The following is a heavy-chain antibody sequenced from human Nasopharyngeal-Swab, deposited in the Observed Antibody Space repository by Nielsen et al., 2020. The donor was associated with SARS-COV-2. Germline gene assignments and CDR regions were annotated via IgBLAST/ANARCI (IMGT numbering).Heavy chain of an antibody. CDR3: ARDGLDYDFWSAYFMDV. J-gene: IGHJ6*02. CDR1: GFTFSSYN. CDR2: ISSSSTYI. V-gene: IGHV3-21*01. Sequence: ASLEISCAASGFTFSSYNMNWVRQAPGKVLEWVSSISSSSTYIYYADSVKGRFTISRDSAQNSLYLQMNSLRAEDTAVYYCARDGLDYDFWSAYFMDVWGQGTTVTVSS. D-gene: IGHD3-3*01.